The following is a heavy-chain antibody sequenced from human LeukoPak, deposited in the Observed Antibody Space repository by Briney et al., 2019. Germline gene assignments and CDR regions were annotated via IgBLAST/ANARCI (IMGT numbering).Heavy chain of an antibody. CDR3: ARDSYDFWSGSYDAFDI. Sequence: ASVKVSCKASGYTFTSYGISWVRQAPGQGLEWMGWISAYNGNTNYAQKLQGRATMTTDTSTSTAYMELRSLRFDDTAVYYCARDSYDFWSGSYDAFDIWGQGTMVTVSS. V-gene: IGHV1-18*01. J-gene: IGHJ3*02. CDR2: ISAYNGNT. D-gene: IGHD3-3*01. CDR1: GYTFTSYG.